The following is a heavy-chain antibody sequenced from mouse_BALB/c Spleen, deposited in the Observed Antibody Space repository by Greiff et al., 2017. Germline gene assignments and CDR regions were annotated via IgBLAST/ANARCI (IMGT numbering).Heavy chain of an antibody. Sequence: QVQLKESGPGLVQPSQSLSITCTVSGFSLTSYGVHWVRQSPGKGLEWLGVIWSGGSTDYNAAFISRLSISKDNSKSQVFFKMSSLQANDTAIYYYARNWGGNNFDYWGQGTTLTVSS. D-gene: IGHD1-1*01. V-gene: IGHV2-2*02. CDR2: IWSGGST. CDR3: ARNWGGNNFDY. CDR1: GFSLTSYG. J-gene: IGHJ2*01.